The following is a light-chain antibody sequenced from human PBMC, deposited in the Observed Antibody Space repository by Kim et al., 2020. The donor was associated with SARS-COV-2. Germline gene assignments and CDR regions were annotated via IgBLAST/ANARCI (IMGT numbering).Light chain of an antibody. V-gene: IGKV3D-15*01. CDR1: RSISSD. J-gene: IGKJ4*01. CDR3: QQYNNWPLT. CDR2: GSS. Sequence: VSPGERATLSCRASRSISSDLAWYQQRPGQTPRLLIYGSSTRATDIPARFSGSGSGTEFTLTISSLQSEDSAVYYCQQYNNWPLTFGGGTKVDIK.